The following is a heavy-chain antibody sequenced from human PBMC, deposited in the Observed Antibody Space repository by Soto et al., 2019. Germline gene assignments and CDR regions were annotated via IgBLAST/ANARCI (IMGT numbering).Heavy chain of an antibody. CDR1: GLLVSSNY. V-gene: IGHV3-66*01. CDR2: IYSGSNT. CDR3: ARGYRVEGAYGAGAFFDY. Sequence: EVQLVESGGDLVQPGRSLRLSCAASGLLVSSNYMSWVRQAPGKGLEWVSVIYSGSNTHYADSVKGRFTISRDNSKNTLDLQMDSLRAEDTAVYYCARGYRVEGAYGAGAFFDYWGQGTLVTVSS. D-gene: IGHD1-26*01. J-gene: IGHJ4*02.